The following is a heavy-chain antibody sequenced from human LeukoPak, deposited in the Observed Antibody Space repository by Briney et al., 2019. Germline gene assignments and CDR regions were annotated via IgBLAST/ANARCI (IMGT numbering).Heavy chain of an antibody. V-gene: IGHV3-21*01. CDR2: IDYDSSHI. CDR3: ARDPLRYLRVGHYDY. CDR1: GITFSNSA. J-gene: IGHJ4*02. Sequence: GGSLRLSCAASGITFSNSAMNCVRQVPGKGLEWVSSIDYDSSHIYYAASVRGRFTISRDNARNSVYLQMNSLRVEDTAVYYCARDPLRYLRVGHYDYWAQGTLVAVSS. D-gene: IGHD3-9*01.